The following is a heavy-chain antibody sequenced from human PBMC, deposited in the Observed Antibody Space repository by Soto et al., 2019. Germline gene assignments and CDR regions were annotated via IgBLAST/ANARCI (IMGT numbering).Heavy chain of an antibody. D-gene: IGHD5-12*01. CDR2: ISSSSSYI. V-gene: IGHV3-21*01. CDR3: ARDLGGYDAAFDI. J-gene: IGHJ3*02. Sequence: GAQRRSGAGRGRTDRSSRRNSVHQAPGKGLEWVSSISSSSSYIYYADSVKGRFTISRDNAKNSLYLQMNSLRAEDTAVYYCARDLGGYDAAFDIWGQGTMVTVSS. CDR1: GRTDRSSR.